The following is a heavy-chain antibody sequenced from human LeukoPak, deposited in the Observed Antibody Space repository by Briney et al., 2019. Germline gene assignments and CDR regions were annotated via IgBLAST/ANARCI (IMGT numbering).Heavy chain of an antibody. CDR2: IYYSGST. D-gene: IGHD6-13*01. CDR1: GGSISSYY. CDR3: ARIAAAGTRQDFDY. V-gene: IGHV4-59*06. Sequence: SETLSLTCTVSGGSISSYYWSWIRQPPGKGLEWIGYIYYSGSTYYNPSLKSRVTISVDTSKNQFSLKLSSVTAADTAVYYCARIAAAGTRQDFDYWGQGTLVTVSS. J-gene: IGHJ4*02.